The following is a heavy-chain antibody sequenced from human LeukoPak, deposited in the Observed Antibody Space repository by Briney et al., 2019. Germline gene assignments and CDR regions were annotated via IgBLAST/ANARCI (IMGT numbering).Heavy chain of an antibody. J-gene: IGHJ5*02. Sequence: SETLSLTCAVYGGSFSVYYWSWIRQPPGKGLEWIGEINHSGSTNYNPSLKSRVTISVDTSKNQFSLKLSSVTAADTAVYYCARSDCSSTSCENWFDPWGQGTLVTVSS. D-gene: IGHD2-2*01. V-gene: IGHV4-34*01. CDR2: INHSGST. CDR1: GGSFSVYY. CDR3: ARSDCSSTSCENWFDP.